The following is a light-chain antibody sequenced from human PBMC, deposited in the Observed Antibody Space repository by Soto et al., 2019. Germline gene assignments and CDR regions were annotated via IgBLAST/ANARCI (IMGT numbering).Light chain of an antibody. J-gene: IGLJ2*01. CDR3: QAWGTGTVI. Sequence: QSVLTQSPSASASLGASVKLTCTLSSGHSNYPIAWHQQQPEKGPRYLMKLNSDGSHSKGDGIPDRFSGSSSGAERYLTISSLQSEDEADYYCQAWGTGTVIFGGGTKLTVL. CDR2: LNSDGSH. CDR1: SGHSNYP. V-gene: IGLV4-69*01.